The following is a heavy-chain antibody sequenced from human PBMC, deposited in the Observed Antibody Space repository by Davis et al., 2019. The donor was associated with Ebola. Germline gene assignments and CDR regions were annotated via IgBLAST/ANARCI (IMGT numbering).Heavy chain of an antibody. D-gene: IGHD3-16*02. V-gene: IGHV1-46*03. J-gene: IGHJ4*02. CDR2: INPSGGST. Sequence: ASVKVSCKASGYTFTSYYMHWVRQAPGQGLEWMGIINPSGGSTSYAQKFQGRVTMTRDTSTSTVYMELSSLRSEDTAVYYCARTNDGVTFGGVIVPSPYFDYWGQGTLVTVSS. CDR3: ARTNDGVTFGGVIVPSPYFDY. CDR1: GYTFTSYY.